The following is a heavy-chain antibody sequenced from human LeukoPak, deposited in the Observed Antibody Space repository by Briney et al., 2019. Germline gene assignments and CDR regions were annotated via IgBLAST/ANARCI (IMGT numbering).Heavy chain of an antibody. CDR3: AKNLNVVVGATSGY. Sequence: GGSLRLSCTASGFTFSDYWMHWVRQAPGKGLEWVSAISGSGGSTYYADSVKGRFTISRDNSKNTLYLQMNSLRAEDTAVYYCAKNLNVVVGATSGYWGQGTLVTVSS. CDR1: GFTFSDYW. CDR2: ISGSGGST. J-gene: IGHJ4*02. D-gene: IGHD1-26*01. V-gene: IGHV3-23*01.